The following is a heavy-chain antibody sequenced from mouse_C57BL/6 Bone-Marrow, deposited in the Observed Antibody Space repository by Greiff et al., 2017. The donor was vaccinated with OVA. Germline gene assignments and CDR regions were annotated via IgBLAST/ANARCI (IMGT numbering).Heavy chain of an antibody. V-gene: IGHV14-3*01. CDR3: SLYGNYPYYFDY. D-gene: IGHD2-1*01. J-gene: IGHJ2*01. CDR2: IDPANGNT. Sequence: EVQLQQSVAELVRPGASVKLSCTASGFNIKNTYMHWVKQRPEQGLEWIGRIDPANGNTKSAPKFQGKATITADTSSNTAYQQLSSLTSEDTAIYYCSLYGNYPYYFDYWGQGTTLTVSS. CDR1: GFNIKNTY.